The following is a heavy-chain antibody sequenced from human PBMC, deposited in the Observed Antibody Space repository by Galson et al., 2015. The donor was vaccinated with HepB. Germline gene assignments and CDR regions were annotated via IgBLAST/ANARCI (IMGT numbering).Heavy chain of an antibody. Sequence: SLRLSCAVSGFTFNDFWLSWVRQAPGKGLQWVANIKYDGTERFYGDSVKGRFTISRDNTKSSLYLQVHSLRAEDTAVYYCVRDRYCSGGTCYSDYWGHGTLVTVSS. CDR2: IKYDGTER. CDR1: GFTFNDFW. J-gene: IGHJ4*01. V-gene: IGHV3-7*03. CDR3: VRDRYCSGGTCYSDY. D-gene: IGHD2-15*01.